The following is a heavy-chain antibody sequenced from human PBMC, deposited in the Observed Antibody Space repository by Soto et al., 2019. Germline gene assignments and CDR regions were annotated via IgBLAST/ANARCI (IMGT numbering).Heavy chain of an antibody. CDR2: INHSGST. V-gene: IGHV4-34*01. CDR1: GVSFSGYY. J-gene: IGHJ4*02. Sequence: ETLCLTCTVYGVSFSGYYWSWIRQPPGKGLEWIGEINHSGSTNYNPSLKSRVTISVDTSKNQFSLKLSSVTAADTAVYYCARARGYSYGYYFDYWGQGTLVTVSS. CDR3: ARARGYSYGYYFDY. D-gene: IGHD5-18*01.